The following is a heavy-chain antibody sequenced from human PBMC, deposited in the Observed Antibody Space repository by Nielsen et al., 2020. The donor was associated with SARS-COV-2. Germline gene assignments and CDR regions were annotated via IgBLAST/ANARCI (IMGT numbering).Heavy chain of an antibody. CDR1: GYTFTSYG. CDR2: ISAYNGNT. V-gene: IGHV1-18*01. J-gene: IGHJ4*02. CDR3: AVGTGGPREFDY. Sequence: ASVKVTCKASGYTFTSYGISWVRQAPGQGLEWMGWISAYNGNTNYAQKLQGRVTMTTDTSTSTAYMELRSLRSDDTAVYYCAVGTGGPREFDYWGQGALVTVSS. D-gene: IGHD7-27*01.